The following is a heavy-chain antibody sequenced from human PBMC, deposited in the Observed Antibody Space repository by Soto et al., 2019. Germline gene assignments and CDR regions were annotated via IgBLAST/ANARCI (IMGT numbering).Heavy chain of an antibody. CDR2: ILPISGTA. CDR1: GGTFSNYA. Sequence: QVQLVQSGAEVKKPGSSVKVSCKASGGTFSNYAISWVRQAPGQGLEWMGGILPISGTANYAQKFQGRVTITAGESTSTAYMEMSSLRSEDTAVYYCARSQGSSTSLEIYYYYYYGMDVWGQGTTVTVSS. CDR3: ARSQGSSTSLEIYYYYYYGMDV. V-gene: IGHV1-69*01. D-gene: IGHD2-2*01. J-gene: IGHJ6*02.